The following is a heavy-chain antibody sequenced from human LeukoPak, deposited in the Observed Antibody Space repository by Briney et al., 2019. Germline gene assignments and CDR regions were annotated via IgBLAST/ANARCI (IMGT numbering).Heavy chain of an antibody. CDR1: GGSISSYY. Sequence: SETLSLTCTVSGGSISSYYWSWIRQPAGKGLEWIGRIYTSGSTNYNPSLKSRVTMSVDTSKNQFSLKLSSVTAADTAVYYCAREMGIAAAGTDAFDIWGQGTIVTVSS. D-gene: IGHD6-13*01. J-gene: IGHJ3*02. V-gene: IGHV4-4*07. CDR2: IYTSGST. CDR3: AREMGIAAAGTDAFDI.